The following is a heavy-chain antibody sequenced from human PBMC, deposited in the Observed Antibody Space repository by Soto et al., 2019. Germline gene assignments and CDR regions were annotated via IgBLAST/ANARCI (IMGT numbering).Heavy chain of an antibody. CDR1: GYSFTSYW. D-gene: IGHD2-2*01. CDR3: SRGMGGVPAAFYGMDV. V-gene: IGHV5-51*01. Sequence: GESLKISCKGSGYSFTSYWNGWVRQMPGKGLEWMGIIYPGDSDTRYSPSFQGQVTISADKSISTAYLQWSSLKASDTAMYYCSRGMGGVPAAFYGMDVWGQVTTVTVSS. CDR2: IYPGDSDT. J-gene: IGHJ6*01.